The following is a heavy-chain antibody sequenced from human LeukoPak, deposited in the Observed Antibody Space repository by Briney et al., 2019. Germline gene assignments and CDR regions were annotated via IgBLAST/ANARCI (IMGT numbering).Heavy chain of an antibody. D-gene: IGHD3-10*01. CDR2: IDPRNGGT. CDR3: AKIGVSWIYWDFDS. CDR1: GYTFTDYF. J-gene: IGHJ4*02. Sequence: ASVKVSCKPSGYTFTDYFTHWVRQAPGQGLEWMGWIDPRNGGTRYAQNFQGRVTMTRDTSISTAYMELSSLTSDDTAMYYCAKIGVSWIYWDFDSWGQGTLVTVSS. V-gene: IGHV1-2*02.